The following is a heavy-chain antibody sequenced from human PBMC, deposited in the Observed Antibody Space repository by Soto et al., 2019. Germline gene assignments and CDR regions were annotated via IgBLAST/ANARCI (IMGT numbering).Heavy chain of an antibody. V-gene: IGHV3-66*01. D-gene: IGHD4-17*01. CDR1: GFTVSSNY. CDR2: IYSGGST. CDR3: ARAMTTVRDY. Sequence: EVQLVESGGGLVQPGGSLRLSCAASGFTVSSNYMSWVRQAPGKGLEWVSVIYSGGSTYYADSVKGRFPISRDNSNITLYLQMNSPRAEDTAVYYCARAMTTVRDYWGQGTLVTVAS. J-gene: IGHJ4*02.